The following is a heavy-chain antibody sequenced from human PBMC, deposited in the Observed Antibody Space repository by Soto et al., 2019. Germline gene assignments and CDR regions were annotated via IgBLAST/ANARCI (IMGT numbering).Heavy chain of an antibody. J-gene: IGHJ4*02. D-gene: IGHD3-10*01. CDR1: GGPFSTLS. CDR3: ARDLPNRAGRG. V-gene: IGHV1-69*01. CDR2: IIPIFDAT. Sequence: QVQLVQSGAEVKKPGSSVKVSCKVAGGPFSTLSISWVRQAPGQGLVWMGGIIPIFDATNYAQKFQGRVTITADDSTSTAYREVSSLRSDDTAVYYGARDLPNRAGRGWGPGTLVTVSS.